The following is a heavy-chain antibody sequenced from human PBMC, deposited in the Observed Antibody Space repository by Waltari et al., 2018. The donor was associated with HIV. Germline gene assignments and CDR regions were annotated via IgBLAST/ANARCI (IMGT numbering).Heavy chain of an antibody. V-gene: IGHV1-8*01. CDR3: ARGSWDIVRT. Sequence: QVQLVPSGAEVTKPGASVKVSCTASGYTFLSYDINCVRQATGQGLAWMGWMNPNSGNTGYAQKFQGRVTMTRNTSISTAYMELSSLRSEDTAVYYCARGSWDIVRTWGQGTLVTVSS. J-gene: IGHJ5*02. CDR1: GYTFLSYD. D-gene: IGHD2-8*01. CDR2: MNPNSGNT.